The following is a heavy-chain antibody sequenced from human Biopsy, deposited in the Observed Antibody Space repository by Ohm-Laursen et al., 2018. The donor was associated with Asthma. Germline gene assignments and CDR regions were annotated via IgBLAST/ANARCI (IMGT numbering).Heavy chain of an antibody. Sequence: EASVKVSCKFLGGTFNTYVIGWVRQAPGQGLEWMGGINSVFGTTTYPQKFQDRVTITADDSTSTVHMELSSLRSEDTAVYYCARKAGSCISRTCYSLDFWGQGTLVTVSS. CDR1: GGTFNTYV. CDR2: INSVFGTT. J-gene: IGHJ4*02. V-gene: IGHV1-69*13. CDR3: ARKAGSCISRTCYSLDF. D-gene: IGHD2-2*01.